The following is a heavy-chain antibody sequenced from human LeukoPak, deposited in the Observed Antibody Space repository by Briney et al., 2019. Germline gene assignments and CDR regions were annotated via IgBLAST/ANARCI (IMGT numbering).Heavy chain of an antibody. CDR2: IYYSGST. J-gene: IGHJ4*02. CDR3: ARRNRSIVGATNIDY. Sequence: SEILSLTCTVSGGSISSSSYYWGWIRQPPGKGLEWIGSIYYSGSTYYNPSLKSRVTISVDTSKNQFSLKLSSVTAADTAVYYCARRNRSIVGATNIDYWGQGTLVTVSS. D-gene: IGHD1-26*01. V-gene: IGHV4-39*01. CDR1: GGSISSSSYY.